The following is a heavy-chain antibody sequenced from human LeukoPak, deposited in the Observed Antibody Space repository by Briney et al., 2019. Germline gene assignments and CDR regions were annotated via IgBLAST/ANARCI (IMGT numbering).Heavy chain of an antibody. CDR2: ISWNSGSI. CDR1: GFTFDDYA. D-gene: IGHD3-22*01. Sequence: QAGGSLRLSCAASGFTFDDYAMHWVRQAPGKGLEWVSGISWNSGSIGYADSVKGRFTISRDNAKNSLYLQMNSLSAEDTALYYCAKDSGLYYDSSGYYRYFDYWGQGTLVTVSS. V-gene: IGHV3-9*01. J-gene: IGHJ4*02. CDR3: AKDSGLYYDSSGYYRYFDY.